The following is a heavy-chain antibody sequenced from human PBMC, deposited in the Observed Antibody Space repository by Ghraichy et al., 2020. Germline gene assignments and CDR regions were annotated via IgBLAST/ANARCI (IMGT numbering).Heavy chain of an antibody. Sequence: SCAASGFSISSYWMSWVRQAPGKWLEWVANVKEDGSEKYSVDSVKGRFTISRDNAKNSLYLQMNSLRAEDTAIYYCATLHRGFDIWGQGTRVTVST. V-gene: IGHV3-7*03. CDR1: GFSISSYW. CDR2: VKEDGSEK. J-gene: IGHJ3*02. D-gene: IGHD2-21*02. CDR3: ATLHRGFDI.